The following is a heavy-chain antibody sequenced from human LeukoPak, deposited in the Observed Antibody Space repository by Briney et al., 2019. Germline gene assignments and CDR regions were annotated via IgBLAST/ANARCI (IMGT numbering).Heavy chain of an antibody. V-gene: IGHV3-21*01. CDR3: ARALHGSFDY. CDR1: GFTFSSYA. J-gene: IGHJ4*02. Sequence: GGSLRLSCAASGFTFSSYAMSWVRQAPGKGLEWVSSISSSSSYIYYADSVKGRFTISRDNAKNSLYLQMNSLRAEDTAVYYCARALHGSFDYWGQGTLVTVSS. CDR2: ISSSSSYI. D-gene: IGHD3-10*01.